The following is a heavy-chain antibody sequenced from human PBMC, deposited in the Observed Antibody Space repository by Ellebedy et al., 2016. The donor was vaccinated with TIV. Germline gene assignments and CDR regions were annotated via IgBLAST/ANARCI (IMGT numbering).Heavy chain of an antibody. CDR3: ARDGPESFQGYYYAMDV. CDR2: IRYDGESK. J-gene: IGHJ6*02. CDR1: GFRLTDYG. Sequence: GESLKISCAVSGFRLTDYGMHWLRQAPGKGLEWVSVIRYDGESKFYAASVKGRFTISRDNSKNTLYLQMNSLRAEDTAVYYCARDGPESFQGYYYAMDVWGQGTTVIVSS. V-gene: IGHV3-33*01. D-gene: IGHD3-10*01.